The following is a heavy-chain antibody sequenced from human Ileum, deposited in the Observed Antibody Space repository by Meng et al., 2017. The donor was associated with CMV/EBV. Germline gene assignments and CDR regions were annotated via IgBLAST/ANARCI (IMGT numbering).Heavy chain of an antibody. J-gene: IGHJ4*02. D-gene: IGHD1-26*01. CDR3: ARREDSGSYYSDY. V-gene: IGHV4-34*01. CDR1: GGSISGYY. Sequence: AVYGGSISGYYWSWIRQPPGKGLEWIGEINHSGSTNYNPSLKSRVTISVDTSKNQFSLKLSSVTAADTAVYYCARREDSGSYYSDYWGQGTLVTVSS. CDR2: INHSGST.